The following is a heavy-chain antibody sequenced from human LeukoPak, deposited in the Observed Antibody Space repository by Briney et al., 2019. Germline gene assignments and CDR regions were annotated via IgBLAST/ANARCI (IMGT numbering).Heavy chain of an antibody. Sequence: GGSLRLSCVASGFTFSSRDWMTWVRQAPGKGLEWVANIKQDGSEKNYVDSVKGRFTISRDNAKNSVDLQMNSLRVEDTAVFYCARVAPPLDDYIRGSFPYYFDYWGQGTPVTVSS. CDR2: IKQDGSEK. V-gene: IGHV3-7*03. D-gene: IGHD3-16*01. CDR1: GFTFSSRDW. CDR3: ARVAPPLDDYIRGSFPYYFDY. J-gene: IGHJ4*02.